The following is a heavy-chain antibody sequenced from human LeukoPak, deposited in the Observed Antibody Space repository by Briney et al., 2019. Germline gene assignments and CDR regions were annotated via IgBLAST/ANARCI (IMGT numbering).Heavy chain of an antibody. CDR3: ARRPTFYGMDV. Sequence: SETLSLTCTVSGGSINTNNYYRNWIRQPPGKGLEWIGSIYYGGSTYYNPSLKSRVTISVDTSKNQFSLKLTSVTAADTALYYCARRPTFYGMDVWGQGTTVTVSS. V-gene: IGHV4-39*01. CDR2: IYYGGST. J-gene: IGHJ6*02. CDR1: GGSINTNNYY.